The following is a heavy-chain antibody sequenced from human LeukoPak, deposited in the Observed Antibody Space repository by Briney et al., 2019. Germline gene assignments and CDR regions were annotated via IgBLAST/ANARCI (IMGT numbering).Heavy chain of an antibody. Sequence: SSETLSLTCTVSGGSISSYYWSWIRQPPGKGLEWIGYIYYSGSINYNPSLKSRVTISVDTSKNQFSLKLSSVTAADTAVYYCVRVIGAPNYYYYMDVWGKGTTVTVSS. V-gene: IGHV4-59*01. D-gene: IGHD3-22*01. CDR3: VRVIGAPNYYYYMDV. J-gene: IGHJ6*03. CDR2: IYYSGSI. CDR1: GGSISSYY.